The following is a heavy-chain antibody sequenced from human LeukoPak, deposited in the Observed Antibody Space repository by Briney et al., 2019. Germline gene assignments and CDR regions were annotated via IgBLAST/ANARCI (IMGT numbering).Heavy chain of an antibody. Sequence: PSETLSLTCTVSGGSISSSTYYWGWIRQPPGKGLEWIGSIYYSGSTYYNPSLKSRVTISVDTSKNQFSLKLSSVTAADTAVYYCGGANSGYGWGYYYYYYMDVWGKGTTVTISS. CDR1: GGSISSSTYY. CDR2: IYYSGST. J-gene: IGHJ6*03. CDR3: GGANSGYGWGYYYYYYMDV. D-gene: IGHD5-12*01. V-gene: IGHV4-39*01.